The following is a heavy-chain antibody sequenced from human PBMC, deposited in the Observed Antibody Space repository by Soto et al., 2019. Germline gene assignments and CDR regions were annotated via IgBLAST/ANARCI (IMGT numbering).Heavy chain of an antibody. Sequence: SETLSLTCTVSGGSISSYYWSWIRQPPGKGLEWIGYIYYSGSTNYNPSLKSRVTTSVDTSKNHFSLNLTSVTAADTAVYYCARLVRSAYAFWNEYLSDYWGQGTLVTVSS. CDR2: IYYSGST. CDR3: ARLVRSAYAFWNEYLSDY. D-gene: IGHD3-3*01. V-gene: IGHV4-59*08. CDR1: GGSISSYY. J-gene: IGHJ4*02.